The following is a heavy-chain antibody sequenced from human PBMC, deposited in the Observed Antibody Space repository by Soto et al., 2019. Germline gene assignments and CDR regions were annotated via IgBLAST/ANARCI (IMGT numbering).Heavy chain of an antibody. D-gene: IGHD3-22*01. J-gene: IGHJ4*02. CDR1: GYTFTSYG. Sequence: ASVKVSCKASGYTFTSYGISWVRQAPGQGLEWMGWISAYNGNTNYAQKLQGRVTMTTDTSTSTAYMELRSLRSDDTAVYYCARDRERSYYDSSGYCDYWGQGTLVTVSS. CDR3: ARDRERSYYDSSGYCDY. CDR2: ISAYNGNT. V-gene: IGHV1-18*01.